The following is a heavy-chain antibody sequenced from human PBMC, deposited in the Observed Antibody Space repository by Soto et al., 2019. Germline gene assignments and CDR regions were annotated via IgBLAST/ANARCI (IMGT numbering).Heavy chain of an antibody. CDR1: RGSIRRVGYS. V-gene: IGHV4-30-2*05. J-gene: IGHJ3*02. CDR3: ARDKPHYVWGRYRHDASDI. CDR2: IYPTGIT. D-gene: IGHD3-16*02. Sequence: SETLSLTCSGSRGSIRRVGYSWSWIRQPPGKGLEWIGYIYPTGITSHNPSLKSRVTMSVDKSRNQFSLKLRSVTAADTAVYCCARDKPHYVWGRYRHDASDISGPRPMVTVS.